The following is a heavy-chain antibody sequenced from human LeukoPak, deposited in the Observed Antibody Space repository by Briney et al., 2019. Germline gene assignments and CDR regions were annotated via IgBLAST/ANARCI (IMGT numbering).Heavy chain of an antibody. Sequence: PSETLSLTCAVYGGSFSGYYWSWTRQPPGKGLEWIGEINHSGSTNYNPSLKSRVTISVDTSKNQFSLKLSSVTAADTAVYYCARVGSVVRGISFDYWGQGTLVTVSS. CDR1: GGSFSGYY. D-gene: IGHD3-10*01. V-gene: IGHV4-34*01. CDR2: INHSGST. CDR3: ARVGSVVRGISFDY. J-gene: IGHJ4*02.